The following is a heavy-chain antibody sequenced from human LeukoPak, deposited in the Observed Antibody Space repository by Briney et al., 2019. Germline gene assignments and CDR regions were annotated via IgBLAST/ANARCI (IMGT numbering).Heavy chain of an antibody. Sequence: PGGSLGLSCAASGFTFSSYWMHWVRQAPGKGLVWVSRINSDGSSTSYADSVKGRFTISRDNAKNTLYLQMNSLRAEDTAVYYCARVGGDYVGLDYWGQGTLVTVSS. CDR3: ARVGGDYVGLDY. CDR2: INSDGSST. D-gene: IGHD4-17*01. CDR1: GFTFSSYW. J-gene: IGHJ4*02. V-gene: IGHV3-74*01.